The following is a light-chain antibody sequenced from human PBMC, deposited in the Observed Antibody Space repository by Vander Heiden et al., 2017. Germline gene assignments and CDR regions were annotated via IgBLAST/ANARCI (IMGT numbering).Light chain of an antibody. V-gene: IGLV1-44*01. J-gene: IGLJ1*01. CDR1: SSDIGSNT. CDR3: AAWDDSLNGYV. CDR2: SNN. Sequence: QSVLTQPPSASGTPAQRVTSSCSGSSSDIGSNTVNWYQQHPGTAPKLLIYSNNQRPSGVPDRFSGSKSGTSASLAISGLQSEDEADYYCAAWDDSLNGYVFGTGTKVTVL.